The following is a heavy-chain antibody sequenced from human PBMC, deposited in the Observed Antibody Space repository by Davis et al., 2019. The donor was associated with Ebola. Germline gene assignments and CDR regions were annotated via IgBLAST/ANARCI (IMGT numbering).Heavy chain of an antibody. CDR1: GFTVSSNY. D-gene: IGHD2-2*01. CDR3: ARVPRAVVPA. Sequence: GGSLRLSCAASGFTVSSNYMSWVRQAPGKGLEWVSVIYSGGSTYYSDSVKGRFTISRDNSKNTLYLQMNSLRAEDTAVYYCARVPRAVVPAWGQGTLVTVSS. CDR2: IYSGGST. V-gene: IGHV3-66*01. J-gene: IGHJ4*02.